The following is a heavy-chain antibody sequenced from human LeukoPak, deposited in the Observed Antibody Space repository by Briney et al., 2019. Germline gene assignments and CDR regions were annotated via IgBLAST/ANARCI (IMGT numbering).Heavy chain of an antibody. V-gene: IGHV1-69*01. CDR2: IIPIFGTA. J-gene: IGHJ5*02. Sequence: ASVKVSCKASGGTFSSYAISWVRQAPGQGLEWMGGIIPIFGTANYAQKFQGRVTITADESTSTAYMELSSLRSEDTAVYYCARGRTVRNWFDPWGQGTLVTVSS. CDR3: ARGRTVRNWFDP. D-gene: IGHD4-11*01. CDR1: GGTFSSYA.